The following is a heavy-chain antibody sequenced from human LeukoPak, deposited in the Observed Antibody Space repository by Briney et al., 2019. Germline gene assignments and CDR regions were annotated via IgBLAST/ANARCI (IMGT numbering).Heavy chain of an antibody. D-gene: IGHD5-12*01. CDR1: GFSFSAAW. CDR3: ARAPKGWIVTAISFDY. Sequence: GSLRLSCEASGFSFSAAWMTWVRQAPGKGLEWVATIKNDGSDKYYVDSVKGRFTLSRDNAKNLVYLQMNSLRVEDTAVYYCARAPKGWIVTAISFDYWGQGTLVTVSS. CDR2: IKNDGSDK. V-gene: IGHV3-7*01. J-gene: IGHJ4*02.